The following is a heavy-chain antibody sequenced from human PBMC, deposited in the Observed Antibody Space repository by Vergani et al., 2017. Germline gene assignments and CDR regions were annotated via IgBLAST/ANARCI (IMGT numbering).Heavy chain of an antibody. V-gene: IGHV7-4-1*02. Sequence: QVQLVQSGSELKKPGASVKVSCKASGYTFTSYAMNWVRQAPGQGLEWMGWINTKTGNTTYAQGFTGRFVFSLDTSVSTAYLQISSLKAEDTAVYYCAREGCSSTSCRYYYYYMDVWGKGTTVTVSS. CDR1: GYTFTSYA. CDR2: INTKTGNT. CDR3: AREGCSSTSCRYYYYYMDV. J-gene: IGHJ6*03. D-gene: IGHD2-2*01.